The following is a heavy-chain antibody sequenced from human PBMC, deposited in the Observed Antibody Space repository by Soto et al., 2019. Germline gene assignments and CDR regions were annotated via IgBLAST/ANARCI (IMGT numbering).Heavy chain of an antibody. Sequence: QVQLVHSGAEVKKPGASVKVSCKASGYSFTGYYMHWVRQAPGQGLEWMGWINPNSGGTNYAQKFQGWVTMTRDTSISTAYMELSRLRSDDTAVYYCARGCSSTSCYAHNWFDPWGQGTLVTVSS. V-gene: IGHV1-2*04. D-gene: IGHD2-2*01. CDR1: GYSFTGYY. CDR2: INPNSGGT. J-gene: IGHJ5*02. CDR3: ARGCSSTSCYAHNWFDP.